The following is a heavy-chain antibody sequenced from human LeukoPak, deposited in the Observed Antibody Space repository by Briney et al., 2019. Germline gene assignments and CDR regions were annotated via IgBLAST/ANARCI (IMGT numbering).Heavy chain of an antibody. Sequence: ASVKVSCKASGYTFTGYYMHWVRQAPGQGLEWMGWINPNSGGTNYAQKFQGRVTMTRDTSTSTAYMELSRLRSDDTAVYYCARVDYDFWSGHRHFDYWGQGTLVTVSS. J-gene: IGHJ4*02. CDR2: INPNSGGT. CDR3: ARVDYDFWSGHRHFDY. CDR1: GYTFTGYY. V-gene: IGHV1-2*02. D-gene: IGHD3-3*01.